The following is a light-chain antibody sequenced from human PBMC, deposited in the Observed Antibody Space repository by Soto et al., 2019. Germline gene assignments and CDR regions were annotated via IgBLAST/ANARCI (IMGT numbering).Light chain of an antibody. J-gene: IGLJ1*01. Sequence: QSALTQPASVSGSPGQSITISCAGTSSDIGVYNYVSWYQQYPGKAPKLIIYEVSYRPSGVSNRFSGSKSGNTASLTISGLQAEDEADYYCRSYIVTDTLSVFGTGTKVTVL. CDR2: EVS. CDR1: SSDIGVYNY. CDR3: RSYIVTDTLSV. V-gene: IGLV2-14*01.